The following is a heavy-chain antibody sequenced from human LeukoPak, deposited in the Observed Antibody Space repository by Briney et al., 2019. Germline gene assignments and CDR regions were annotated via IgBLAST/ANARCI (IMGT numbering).Heavy chain of an antibody. CDR3: ARSVEVATIRPLGY. D-gene: IGHD5-24*01. V-gene: IGHV4-34*01. J-gene: IGHJ4*02. Sequence: KPSETLSLTCAVYGGSFSGYYWSWIRQPPGKGLEWIEEINHSGSTNYNPSLKSRVTISVDTSKNQFSLKLSSVTAADTAVYYCARSVEVATIRPLGYWGQGTLVTVSS. CDR1: GGSFSGYY. CDR2: INHSGST.